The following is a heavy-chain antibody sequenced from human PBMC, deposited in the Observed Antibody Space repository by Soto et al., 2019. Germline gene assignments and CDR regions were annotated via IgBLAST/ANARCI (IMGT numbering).Heavy chain of an antibody. Sequence: SVKVSCKASGGTFSSYAISWVRQAPGQGLEWMGGIIPIFGTANYAQKFQGRVTITADESTSTAYMELSSLRSEDAAVYYCARGITMIVVAFGEKAAYYYGMDVWGQGTTVTVSS. CDR1: GGTFSSYA. J-gene: IGHJ6*02. CDR2: IIPIFGTA. CDR3: ARGITMIVVAFGEKAAYYYGMDV. V-gene: IGHV1-69*13. D-gene: IGHD3-22*01.